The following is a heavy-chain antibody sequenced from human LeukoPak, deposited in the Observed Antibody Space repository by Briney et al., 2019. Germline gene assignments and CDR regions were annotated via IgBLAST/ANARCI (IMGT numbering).Heavy chain of an antibody. Sequence: SGTLSLTCTVSGGSISTGGYHWSWIRQHPGKGLEWIGYIYYSGTTYYNPSLKSRLTISVDTSKNQFSLKLSSVTAADTAVYYRARAIETYYDDWIGTYYMDVWGKGTTVTVSS. CDR1: GGSISTGGYH. CDR3: ARAIETYYDDWIGTYYMDV. J-gene: IGHJ6*03. D-gene: IGHD3-3*01. CDR2: IYYSGTT. V-gene: IGHV4-31*03.